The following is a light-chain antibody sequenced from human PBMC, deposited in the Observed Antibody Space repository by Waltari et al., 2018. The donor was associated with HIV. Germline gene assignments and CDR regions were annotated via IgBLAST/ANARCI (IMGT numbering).Light chain of an antibody. V-gene: IGLV1-47*01. CDR2: RNS. J-gene: IGLJ2*01. CDR1: ISNIGTNF. Sequence: QSVLTQPPSASETPGQRVTISCSGSISNIGTNFVYWYQQLPGTAPKVLIYRNSQRPSVVPDRFSGSKSGTSASLAISGLRSEDEADYYCEAWDDRLGGPVFGGGTRLTVL. CDR3: EAWDDRLGGPV.